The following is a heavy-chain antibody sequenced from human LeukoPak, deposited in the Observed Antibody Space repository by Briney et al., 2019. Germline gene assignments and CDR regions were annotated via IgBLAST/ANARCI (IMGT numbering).Heavy chain of an antibody. V-gene: IGHV1-2*02. CDR2: INPNSGGT. D-gene: IGHD6-13*01. CDR3: ARDLGSSWLNWFDP. CDR1: GYTFSNYG. J-gene: IGHJ5*02. Sequence: ASVKVSCKASGYTFSNYGIRWVRQAPGQGLEWMGWINPNSGGTNYAQKFQGRVTMTRDTSISTAYMELSRLRSDDTAVYYCARDLGSSWLNWFDPWGQGTLVTVSS.